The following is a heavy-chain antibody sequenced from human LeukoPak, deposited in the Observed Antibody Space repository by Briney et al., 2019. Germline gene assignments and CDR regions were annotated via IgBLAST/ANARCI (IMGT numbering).Heavy chain of an antibody. D-gene: IGHD4-11*01. CDR2: ISSSSSYI. J-gene: IGHJ4*02. Sequence: GGPLRLSCAASGFTFSSYSMNWVRQAPGKGLECVSSISSSSSYIYYADSVKGRFTISRDNAKNSLYLQMNSLRAEDTAVYYCARGYSNYPDYFDYWGQGTLVTVSS. V-gene: IGHV3-21*01. CDR3: ARGYSNYPDYFDY. CDR1: GFTFSSYS.